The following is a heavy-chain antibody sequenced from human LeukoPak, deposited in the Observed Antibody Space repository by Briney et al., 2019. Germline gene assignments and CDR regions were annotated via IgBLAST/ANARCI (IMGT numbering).Heavy chain of an antibody. V-gene: IGHV1-2*04. J-gene: IGHJ4*02. CDR3: ARVALRVGATYFDY. Sequence: ASVKVSCKASGYTFTGHYLNWVRQAPGQGLEWVGWVNPKSASTNYAQKFQGWVTLTRDTSISTAYMELSSLTSDDTAVYYCARVALRVGATYFDYWGQGTLVTVSS. D-gene: IGHD1-26*01. CDR1: GYTFTGHY. CDR2: VNPKSAST.